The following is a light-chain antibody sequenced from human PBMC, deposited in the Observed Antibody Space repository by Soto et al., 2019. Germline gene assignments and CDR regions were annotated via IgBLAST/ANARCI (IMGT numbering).Light chain of an antibody. J-gene: IGKJ4*01. CDR2: WAS. CDR3: QQYFGTSLT. V-gene: IGKV4-1*01. Sequence: DIVMTQSPDSLAVSLGERATINCKSSQSVLYSSNNKNYLAWYQQRPGQPPKLLIHWASTRQSGVPDRFSGSGSGTDFTLTISSLQAEDVAVYYCQQYFGTSLTFDGGTKVEIK. CDR1: QSVLYSSNNKNY.